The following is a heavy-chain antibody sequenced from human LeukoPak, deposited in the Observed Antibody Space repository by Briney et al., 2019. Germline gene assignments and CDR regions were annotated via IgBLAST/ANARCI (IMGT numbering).Heavy chain of an antibody. CDR2: IYYSGST. CDR1: GGSISSGGYY. J-gene: IGHJ6*02. D-gene: IGHD2-15*01. Sequence: SRTLSLTCTVSGGSISSGGYYWSWIRQHPGKGLEWIGYIYYSGSTYYNPSLKSRVTISVDTSKNQFSLKLSSVTAADTAVYYCARDTPGPGYGMDVWGQGTTVTVSS. V-gene: IGHV4-31*03. CDR3: ARDTPGPGYGMDV.